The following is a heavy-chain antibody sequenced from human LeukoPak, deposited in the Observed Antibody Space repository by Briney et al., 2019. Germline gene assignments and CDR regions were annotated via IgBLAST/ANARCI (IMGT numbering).Heavy chain of an antibody. J-gene: IGHJ5*02. CDR3: ARGPPLLGYSSTSCYTRGFRFDP. CDR1: GYSISSSYC. V-gene: IGHV4-38-2*02. CDR2: IYHSWGT. D-gene: IGHD2-2*02. Sequence: SETLSLTCTVSGYSISSSYCWGWIRQPPGKGLEGIGSIYHSWGTSYNTSLKSRVNISVDTYKKQFSRKLSSVTAADTAVYYCARGPPLLGYSSTSCYTRGFRFDPWGQGTLVTVSS.